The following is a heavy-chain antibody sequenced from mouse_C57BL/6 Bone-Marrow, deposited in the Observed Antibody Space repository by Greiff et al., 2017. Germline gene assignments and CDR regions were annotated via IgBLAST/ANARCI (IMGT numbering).Heavy chain of an antibody. CDR1: GFSLTSYG. CDR2: IWSGGST. CDR3: ARTPYVGFAY. Sequence: VQLQQSGPGLVQPSQSLSITCTVSGFSLTSYGVHWVRQSPGKGLEWLGVIWSGGSTDYNAAFISRLSISKDNSNSKVFFKMNSLQADDTAIYYCARTPYVGFAYWGQGTLVTVSA. J-gene: IGHJ3*01. V-gene: IGHV2-2*01.